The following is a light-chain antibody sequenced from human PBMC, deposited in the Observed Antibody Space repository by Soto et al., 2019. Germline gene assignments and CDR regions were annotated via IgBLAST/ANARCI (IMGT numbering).Light chain of an antibody. CDR2: DAS. CDR1: QNLDTW. CDR3: QQYNSWQLS. Sequence: DIQMTQSPSTLSASVGDRVTITCRASQNLDTWLAWYQQKPGKAPKVLIYDASNVESGVPSRFSGRGSGTELTLTISSLQPDDSATYYCQQYNSWQLSFGGGTKVEIK. J-gene: IGKJ4*01. V-gene: IGKV1-5*01.